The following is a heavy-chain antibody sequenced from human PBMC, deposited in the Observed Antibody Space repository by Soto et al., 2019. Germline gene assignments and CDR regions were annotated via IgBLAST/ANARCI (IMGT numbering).Heavy chain of an antibody. D-gene: IGHD7-27*01. J-gene: IGHJ6*02. Sequence: QVQLVQSGAEVKKPGASVRVSCKASGYTFTSYDVNWVRQATGQGLEWMGWMNPNSGNTGYAQKFQGRVTMTRDRSTSTAYMELRTLGSEDTAVYYCARSQSNWGNYYYGLDVWGQGTTVIVSS. CDR1: GYTFTSYD. CDR2: MNPNSGNT. V-gene: IGHV1-8*01. CDR3: ARSQSNWGNYYYGLDV.